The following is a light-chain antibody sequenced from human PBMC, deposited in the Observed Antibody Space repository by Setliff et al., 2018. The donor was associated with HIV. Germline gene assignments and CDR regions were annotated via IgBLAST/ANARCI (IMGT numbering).Light chain of an antibody. Sequence: QSALTQLPAASGSLGQSVTISCTGTTSDIGSYNYVSWYQQHPGKAPKLIIFEVSRRPSGVPDRFSGSKSGSTASLTVSGLQPEDEADYYCASYAGDDLYLIGPGTKV. CDR1: TSDIGSYNY. V-gene: IGLV2-8*01. CDR3: ASYAGDDLYL. CDR2: EVS. J-gene: IGLJ1*01.